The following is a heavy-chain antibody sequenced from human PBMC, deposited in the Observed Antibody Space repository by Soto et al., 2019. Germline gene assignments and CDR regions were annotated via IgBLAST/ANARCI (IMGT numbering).Heavy chain of an antibody. CDR3: ARGLYSSGYHFDY. V-gene: IGHV4-61*08. CDR1: GGSISSGGYS. CDR2: IYHSGST. D-gene: IGHD3-22*01. Sequence: PSETLSLTCAVSGGSISSGGYSWSWIRQPPGKGLEWIGYIYHSGSTNYNPSLKSRVTISVDTSKNQFSLKLSSVTAADTAVYYCARGLYSSGYHFDYWGQGTLVTVSS. J-gene: IGHJ4*02.